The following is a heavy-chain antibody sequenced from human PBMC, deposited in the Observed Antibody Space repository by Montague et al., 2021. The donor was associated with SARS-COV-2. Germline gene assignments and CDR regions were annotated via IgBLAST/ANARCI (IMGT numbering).Heavy chain of an antibody. D-gene: IGHD4-11*01. J-gene: IGHJ6*02. CDR1: GDSVSSNSAA. CDR2: TYYKSKWYN. V-gene: IGHV6-1*01. CDR3: ARQFPVQGLRYSYYGMDV. Sequence: CAISGDSVSSNSAAWNWIRQSPSRGLEWLGRTYYKSKWYNDYAVSVKSRITINPDTSKNQFSLRLNSVTPEDAAVYYCARQFPVQGLRYSYYGMDVWGQGTTVTVSS.